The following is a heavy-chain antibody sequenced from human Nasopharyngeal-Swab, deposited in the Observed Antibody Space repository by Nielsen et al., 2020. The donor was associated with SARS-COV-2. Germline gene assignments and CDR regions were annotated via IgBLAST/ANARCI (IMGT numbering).Heavy chain of an antibody. V-gene: IGHV3-30*03. J-gene: IGHJ4*02. CDR2: ISYDGSNK. Sequence: GESLKISCAASGFTFSSYWMSWVRQAPGKGLEWVAVISYDGSNKYYADSVKGRFTISRDNSKNTLYLQMNSLRAEDTAVYYCGRTAHWGQGTLVTVSS. CDR1: GFTFSSYW. CDR3: GRTAH.